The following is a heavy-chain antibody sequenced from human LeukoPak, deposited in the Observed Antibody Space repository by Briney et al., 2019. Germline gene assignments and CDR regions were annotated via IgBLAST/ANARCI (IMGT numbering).Heavy chain of an antibody. J-gene: IGHJ4*02. D-gene: IGHD6-13*01. CDR2: ISSSSSYI. Sequence: GGSLRLSCAASGFTFSSYSMNWVRQAPGKGLEWVSSISSSSSYIYYADSVKGRFTISRDNVKNSLYLQMNSLRAEDTAVYYCAREGYSSSWYALDYWGQGTLVTVSS. CDR1: GFTFSSYS. CDR3: AREGYSSSWYALDY. V-gene: IGHV3-21*01.